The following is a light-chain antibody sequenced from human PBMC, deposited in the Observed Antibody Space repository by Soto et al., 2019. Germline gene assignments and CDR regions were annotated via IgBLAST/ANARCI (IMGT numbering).Light chain of an antibody. CDR3: QQYGSSPWT. J-gene: IGKJ1*01. CDR1: QSVSSSY. CDR2: GAS. Sequence: EIVLTQSPGTLSLSQGEGATLSCRASQSVSSSYFAWYQQKPGQAPRLLIYGASSRATGIPDRFSGSGSGTDFTLTISRLEPEDFAVYYCQQYGSSPWTFGKGTKVETK. V-gene: IGKV3-20*01.